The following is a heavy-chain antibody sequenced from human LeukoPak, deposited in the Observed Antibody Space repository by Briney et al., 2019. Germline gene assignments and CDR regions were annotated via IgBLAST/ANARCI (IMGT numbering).Heavy chain of an antibody. CDR3: ATDYYYDSSGSYYTIDY. V-gene: IGHV1-24*01. Sequence: ASVKVSCKVSGYTLTELSMHWVRQAPGKGLEWVEGFDPEDGETFYAQKFQGRVTMTEDTSTDTAYMELSSLRSEDTAVYYCATDYYYDSSGSYYTIDYWGQGTLVTVSS. CDR2: FDPEDGET. CDR1: GYTLTELS. D-gene: IGHD3-22*01. J-gene: IGHJ4*02.